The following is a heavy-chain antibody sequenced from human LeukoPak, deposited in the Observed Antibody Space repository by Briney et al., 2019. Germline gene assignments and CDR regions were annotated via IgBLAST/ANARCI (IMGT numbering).Heavy chain of an antibody. J-gene: IGHJ4*02. CDR2: IYSGGST. CDR1: GFTVSNNY. D-gene: IGHD3-22*01. Sequence: GGSLRLSCAASGFTVSNNYMSWVRQAPGKGLEWVSLIYSGGSTYYADSVKGRLTISRDNSKNILFLQMTSLRAEDTAVYFCAVYSSPDYWGQGTLVTVSS. V-gene: IGHV3-53*01. CDR3: AVYSSPDY.